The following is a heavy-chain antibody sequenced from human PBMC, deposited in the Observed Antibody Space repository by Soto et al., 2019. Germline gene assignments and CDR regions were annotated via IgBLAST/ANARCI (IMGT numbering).Heavy chain of an antibody. Sequence: GGSLRLSCAASGFTFSSYAMSWVRQAPGKGLEWVSAISGSGGSTYYADSVKGRFTISRDNSKNTLYLQMNSLRAEDTAVYYCAKDPPWSRGYSYGYDAFDIWGQGTMVTVSS. CDR2: ISGSGGST. D-gene: IGHD5-18*01. V-gene: IGHV3-23*01. J-gene: IGHJ3*02. CDR3: AKDPPWSRGYSYGYDAFDI. CDR1: GFTFSSYA.